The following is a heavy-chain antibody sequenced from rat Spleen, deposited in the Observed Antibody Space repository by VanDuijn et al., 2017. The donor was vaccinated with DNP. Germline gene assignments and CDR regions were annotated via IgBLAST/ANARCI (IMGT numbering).Heavy chain of an antibody. CDR1: GFTFSNNY. CDR2: ISTGGVNT. D-gene: IGHD1-4*01. V-gene: IGHV5-25*01. J-gene: IGHJ4*01. CDR3: ARWPGYNPPYAMDA. Sequence: EVQLVESGGGLVQPGRSMKLSCAASGFTFSNNYMAWVRQAPTKGLEWVASISTGGVNTYYRDSVKGRFTISRDNAKSTLYLQMNSLRSEDTATYYCARWPGYNPPYAMDAWGQGTSVTVSS.